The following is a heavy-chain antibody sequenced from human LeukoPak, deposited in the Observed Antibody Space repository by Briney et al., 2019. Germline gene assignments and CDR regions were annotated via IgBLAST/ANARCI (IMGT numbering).Heavy chain of an antibody. CDR1: GFTFSSYS. V-gene: IGHV3-21*01. J-gene: IGHJ6*03. CDR2: ISSSSSYI. CDR3: ARDGPLLGLDYYYYMDV. D-gene: IGHD2-2*01. Sequence: GGSLRLSCAASGFTFSSYSMNWVRQAPGKGLEWVSSISSSSSYIYYADSVKGRFTISRDNAKNSLYLQMNSLRAEDTAVYYYARDGPLLGLDYYYYMDVWGKGTTVTVSS.